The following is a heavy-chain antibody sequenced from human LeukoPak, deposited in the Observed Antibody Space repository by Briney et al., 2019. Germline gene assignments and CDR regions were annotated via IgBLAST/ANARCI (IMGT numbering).Heavy chain of an antibody. CDR2: INPSGGST. V-gene: IGHV1-46*01. J-gene: IGHJ5*02. Sequence: ASVKVSCKASGYTFTSYYMHWVRQAPGQGLEWMGIINPSGGSTSYAQKFQGRVTMTRDTSTSTVYMELSSLRSEDTAVYYCARVLVRGPRPGGFDPWGQGTLVTVPS. D-gene: IGHD3-10*01. CDR3: ARVLVRGPRPGGFDP. CDR1: GYTFTSYY.